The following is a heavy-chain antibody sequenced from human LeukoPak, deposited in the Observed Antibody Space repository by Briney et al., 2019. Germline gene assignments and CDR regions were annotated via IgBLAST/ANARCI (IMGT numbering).Heavy chain of an antibody. V-gene: IGHV3-43*02. CDR3: GKVGLNS. J-gene: IGHJ4*02. CDR1: GFTFDDYA. Sequence: GGSLRLSCAASGFTFDDYAMHWVRQAPGKGLEWVSLISGDGGSTYYADSVKGRFTISRDNSKNSLYLHMNSLRTEDPALYYFGKVGLNSWGQGTLVTVSS. CDR2: ISGDGGST.